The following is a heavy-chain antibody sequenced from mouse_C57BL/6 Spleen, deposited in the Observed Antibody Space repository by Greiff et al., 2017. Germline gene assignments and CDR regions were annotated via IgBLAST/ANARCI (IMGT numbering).Heavy chain of an antibody. CDR2: INPYNGGT. CDR3: ARPGNYAMDY. J-gene: IGHJ4*01. CDR1: GYTFTDYY. V-gene: IGHV1-19*01. Sequence: VQLQQSGPVLVKPGASVKMSCKASGYTFTDYYMNWVKQSHGKSLEWIGVINPYNGGTSYNQKFKGKATFTVDKSSSTAYMELNSLTSEDSAVYYCARPGNYAMDYWGQGTSVTVSS.